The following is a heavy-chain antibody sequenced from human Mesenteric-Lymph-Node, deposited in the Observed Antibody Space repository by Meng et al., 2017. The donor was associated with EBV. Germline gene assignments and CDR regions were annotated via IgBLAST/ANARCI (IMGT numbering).Heavy chain of an antibody. V-gene: IGHV3-21*01. CDR2: ISGTTGNM. Sequence: EVQLVESGGGLVTPGGSLRLSCAASGFTFSSYSMNWVRQAPGKGLEWVSSISGTTGNMYYADSVKGRFTISRDNAKTSVYLQMNSLRDEDTAVYYCARDTIVVDYWGQGTLVTVSS. CDR1: GFTFSSYS. D-gene: IGHD2-21*01. CDR3: ARDTIVVDY. J-gene: IGHJ4*02.